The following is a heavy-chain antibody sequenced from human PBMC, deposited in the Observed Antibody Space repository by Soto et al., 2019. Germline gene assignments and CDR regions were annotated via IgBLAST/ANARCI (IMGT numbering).Heavy chain of an antibody. CDR2: ISHSGFT. Sequence: QVQLQQWGGGLLKPSETLSLTCAVHGASFSNYSWNWIRQPPGKGLEWIGEISHSGFTRYSPSLKSPITISVDTSENNFYLKCVSVTAADPAVYSGASARCRSPTCYARGHVDSWGQGALVTVSS. J-gene: IGHJ4*02. D-gene: IGHD2-2*01. CDR1: GASFSNYS. CDR3: ASARCRSPTCYARGHVDS. V-gene: IGHV4-34*02.